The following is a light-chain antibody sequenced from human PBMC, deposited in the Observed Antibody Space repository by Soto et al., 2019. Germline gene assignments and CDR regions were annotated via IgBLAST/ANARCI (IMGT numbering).Light chain of an antibody. CDR3: AAWDDSLNAL. V-gene: IGLV1-44*01. Sequence: QSVLTQPPSASLTPRQRITISCSGSSSNIGDNPVNWYQQLPGAAPKLLIYINDQRPSGVPDRFSGSKSGTSASLAISGLQPEDEADYYCAAWDDSLNALFGTGTKVTVL. CDR2: IND. J-gene: IGLJ1*01. CDR1: SSNIGDNP.